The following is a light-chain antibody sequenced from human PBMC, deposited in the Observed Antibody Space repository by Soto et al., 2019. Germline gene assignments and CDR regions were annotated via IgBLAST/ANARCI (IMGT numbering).Light chain of an antibody. V-gene: IGKV1-33*01. Sequence: MEITQSPSSLAASVGDRVTITCQATQDIRKYLNWYQQKPGKAPKLLIYDASSLETGVPSRFSGSGSGTDFTFTISSLQSEDFATYYCQQYDNRPLIFGQGTRVEIK. CDR1: QDIRKY. J-gene: IGKJ5*01. CDR3: QQYDNRPLI. CDR2: DAS.